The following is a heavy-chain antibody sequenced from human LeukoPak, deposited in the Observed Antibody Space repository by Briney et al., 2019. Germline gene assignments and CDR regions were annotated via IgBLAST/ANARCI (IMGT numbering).Heavy chain of an antibody. V-gene: IGHV4-30-2*01. CDR2: IYHSGST. Sequence: PSQTLSLTCAVSGGSISSGGYSWSWIRQPPGKGLEWIGYIYHSGSTYYNPSLKSRVTISVDRSKNQFSLKLSSGTAADTAVYYCARWVTTEYYFDYWGQGTLVTVSS. CDR3: ARWVTTEYYFDY. CDR1: GGSISSGGYS. J-gene: IGHJ4*02. D-gene: IGHD4-17*01.